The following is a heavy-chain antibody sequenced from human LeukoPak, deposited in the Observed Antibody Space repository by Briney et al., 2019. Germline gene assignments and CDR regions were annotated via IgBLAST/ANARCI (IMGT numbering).Heavy chain of an antibody. D-gene: IGHD1-20*01. Sequence: SETLSLTCAVYGGSFSGYYWSWIRQPPGEGLEWIGEINHSGSTNYNPSLKSRVTISVDTSKNQFSLKLSSVTAADTAVYYCALRVGGITGTIDYWGQGTLVTVSS. J-gene: IGHJ4*02. V-gene: IGHV4-34*01. CDR1: GGSFSGYY. CDR3: ALRVGGITGTIDY. CDR2: INHSGST.